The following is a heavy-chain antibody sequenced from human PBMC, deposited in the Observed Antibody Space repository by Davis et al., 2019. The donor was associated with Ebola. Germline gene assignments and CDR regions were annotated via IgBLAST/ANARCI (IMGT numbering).Heavy chain of an antibody. D-gene: IGHD3-22*01. V-gene: IGHV3-20*01. CDR2: ISWNGGTI. J-gene: IGHJ5*02. Sequence: PGGSLRLSCAASGFTFDDYGMSWVRQVTGKGLEWVAGISWNGGTINYADFVKGRFTISRDNAKNSVFLQMNSLRAEDTALYHCTRDYFDSSGFFAWFDPWGQGTLVTVSS. CDR1: GFTFDDYG. CDR3: TRDYFDSSGFFAWFDP.